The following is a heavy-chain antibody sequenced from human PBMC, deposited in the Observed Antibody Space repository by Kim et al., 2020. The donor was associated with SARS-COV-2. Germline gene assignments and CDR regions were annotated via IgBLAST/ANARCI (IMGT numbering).Heavy chain of an antibody. J-gene: IGHJ5*02. CDR2: IYYSGST. CDR3: ARDLSSVTILGVVTHNWFDP. V-gene: IGHV4-59*13. D-gene: IGHD3-3*01. CDR1: GGSISSYY. Sequence: SETLSLTCTVSGGSISSYYWSWIRQPPGKGLEWIGYIYYSGSTNYNPSLKSRVTISVDTSKNQFPLKLSSVTAADTAVYYCARDLSSVTILGVVTHNWFDPWGQGTLVTVSS.